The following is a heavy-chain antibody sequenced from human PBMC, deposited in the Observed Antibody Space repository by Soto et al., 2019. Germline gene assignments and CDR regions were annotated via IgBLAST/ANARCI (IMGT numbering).Heavy chain of an antibody. CDR1: GYTATSYD. CDR3: ASVITMVRGVIGPYYMDV. CDR2: MNSNSGNT. J-gene: IGHJ6*03. D-gene: IGHD3-10*01. Sequence: QVQLVQSGAEVKKPGASVKVSCKASGYTATSYDINWVRQATGQGLEWMGWMNSNSGNTGYAQKFQGRVTMTRNTSISTAYMELSSLRSEDTAVYYCASVITMVRGVIGPYYMDVWGKGTTVTVSS. V-gene: IGHV1-8*01.